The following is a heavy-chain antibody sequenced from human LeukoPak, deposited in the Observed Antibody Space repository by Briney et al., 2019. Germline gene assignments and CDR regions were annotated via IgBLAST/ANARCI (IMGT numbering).Heavy chain of an antibody. D-gene: IGHD6-19*01. CDR2: INHSGST. Sequence: SETLSLTCAVYGGSFSGYYWSWIRQPPGKGLEWIGEINHSGSTNYNPSLKSRVTISVDTSKNQFSLKLSSVTAADTAVYYCARLTSSGWYFRHGMDVWGQGTTVTVSS. CDR1: GGSFSGYY. J-gene: IGHJ6*02. CDR3: ARLTSSGWYFRHGMDV. V-gene: IGHV4-34*01.